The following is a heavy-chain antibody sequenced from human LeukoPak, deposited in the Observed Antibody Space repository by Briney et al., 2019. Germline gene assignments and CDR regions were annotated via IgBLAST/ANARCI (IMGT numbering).Heavy chain of an antibody. CDR2: ITPADSNT. CDR1: GFTFSSYE. CDR3: ARRPPYYGLDV. J-gene: IGHJ6*02. V-gene: IGHV3-48*03. D-gene: IGHD6-6*01. Sequence: GGSLRLSCAVSGFTFSSYEMNWVRQAPGKGLEWLSYITPADSNTYYADSVKGRFTISRASPKNSLYLQMNSLRAEDTAVYYCARRPPYYGLDVWGQGTTVTVSS.